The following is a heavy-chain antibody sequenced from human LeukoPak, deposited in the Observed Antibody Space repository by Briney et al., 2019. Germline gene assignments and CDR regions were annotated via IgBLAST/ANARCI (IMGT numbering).Heavy chain of an antibody. CDR3: ARGPAVALRYFDWLLPTFDY. Sequence: SETLSLTCAVYGGSFSGYYWSWLRQPPGKGLEWIGEINHSGSTNYNPSLKGRVTISVDTSKNQFSLKLSSVTAADTAVYYCARGPAVALRYFDWLLPTFDYWGQGTLVTVSS. V-gene: IGHV4-34*01. CDR2: INHSGST. CDR1: GGSFSGYY. D-gene: IGHD3-9*01. J-gene: IGHJ4*02.